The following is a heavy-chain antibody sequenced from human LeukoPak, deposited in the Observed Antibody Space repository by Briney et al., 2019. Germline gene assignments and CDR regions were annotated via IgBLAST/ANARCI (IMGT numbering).Heavy chain of an antibody. CDR3: ARGVAYSSSSTFMDY. Sequence: ASVKVSCKASAYTFTSYAISWMRQAPGQGLEWMGWISVYNGNTNYAQKLQGRVTMTTDTSTNTAYMELRSLRSDDTAVYYCARGVAYSSSSTFMDYWGQGTLVTVSS. CDR2: ISVYNGNT. CDR1: AYTFTSYA. J-gene: IGHJ4*02. V-gene: IGHV1-18*01. D-gene: IGHD6-6*01.